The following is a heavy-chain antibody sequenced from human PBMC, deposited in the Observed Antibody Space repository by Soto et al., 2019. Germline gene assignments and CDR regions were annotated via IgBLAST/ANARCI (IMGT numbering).Heavy chain of an antibody. CDR3: ATTGGPSYSGMDV. Sequence: GGSLRLSCAASDFTVSSNYMTWVRQAPGKGLEWVSVIYSGGGTYYADSVKGRFTISRDNSKNTVYLQMNSLRAEDTAVYYCATTGGPSYSGMDVWGQGTTVTVSS. CDR1: DFTVSSNY. J-gene: IGHJ6*02. CDR2: IYSGGGT. V-gene: IGHV3-53*01. D-gene: IGHD3-16*01.